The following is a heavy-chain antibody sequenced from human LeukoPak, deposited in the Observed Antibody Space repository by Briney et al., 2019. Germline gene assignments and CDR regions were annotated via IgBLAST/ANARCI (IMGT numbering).Heavy chain of an antibody. J-gene: IGHJ4*02. V-gene: IGHV1-46*01. Sequence: ASVKVSCKASGYAFTSYHIHWMRQAPGQGLGWMGIIIPSSGSTTYAQKFQGRVTMTRDTSTSTAYMELRSLRSDDTAVYYCARDLRRYDFWSGYYTDANFDYWGQGTLVTVSS. D-gene: IGHD3-3*01. CDR1: GYAFTSYH. CDR3: ARDLRRYDFWSGYYTDANFDY. CDR2: IIPSSGST.